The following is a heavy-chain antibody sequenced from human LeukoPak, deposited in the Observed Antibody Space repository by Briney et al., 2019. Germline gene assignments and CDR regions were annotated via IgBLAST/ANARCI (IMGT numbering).Heavy chain of an antibody. Sequence: KPSETLSLTCAVYSGSFSGYYWSWIRQPPGKGLEWNGEINHSGSSNYNPSLKSRVPISVDTPKNQFSLKLSSVTAADTAVYYCARGAYCGGDCTGGFDYWGQGTQVTVSS. CDR3: ARGAYCGGDCTGGFDY. CDR1: SGSFSGYY. CDR2: INHSGSS. D-gene: IGHD2-21*02. J-gene: IGHJ4*02. V-gene: IGHV4-34*01.